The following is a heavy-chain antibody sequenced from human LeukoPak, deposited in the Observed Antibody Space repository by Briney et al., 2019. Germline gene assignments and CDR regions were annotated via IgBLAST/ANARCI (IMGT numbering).Heavy chain of an antibody. CDR2: INPNSGGT. D-gene: IGHD3-3*01. CDR3: ARTVRYDFWSGYHPSY. V-gene: IGHV1-2*02. J-gene: IGHJ4*02. Sequence: GASVKVSCKASGYTFTGYYMHWVRQAPGQGLEWMGWINPNSGGTNYAQKFQGRVTMTRDTSISTAYMELSRLRSDDTAVYYCARTVRYDFWSGYHPSYWGQGTLVTVSS. CDR1: GYTFTGYY.